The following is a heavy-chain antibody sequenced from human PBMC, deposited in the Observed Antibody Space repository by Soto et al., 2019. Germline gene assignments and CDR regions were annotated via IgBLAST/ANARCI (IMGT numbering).Heavy chain of an antibody. V-gene: IGHV4-31*03. CDR2: IYYSGST. J-gene: IGHJ4*02. D-gene: IGHD3-22*01. CDR1: GGSISSGGYY. Sequence: PSETLSLTCTVSGGSISSGGYYWSWIRQHPGKGLEWIGYIYYSGSTYYNPSLKSRVTISVDTSKNQFSLKLSSVTAADTAVYYCARAQDSSGYYLPSFDYWGQGTLVTVSS. CDR3: ARAQDSSGYYLPSFDY.